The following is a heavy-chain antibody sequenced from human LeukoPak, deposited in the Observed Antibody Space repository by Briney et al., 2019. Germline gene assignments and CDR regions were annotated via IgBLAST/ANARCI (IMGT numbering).Heavy chain of an antibody. D-gene: IGHD5/OR15-5a*01. CDR1: GFTFNNYA. V-gene: IGHV3-48*02. J-gene: IGHJ3*02. Sequence: PGGSLRLSCAASGFTFNNYAMSWVRQAPGKGLEWVSYISSSSSTIYYADSVKGRFTISRDNAKNSLYLQMNSLRDEDTAVYYCARDSTYLAGIWGQGTMVTVSS. CDR2: ISSSSSTI. CDR3: ARDSTYLAGI.